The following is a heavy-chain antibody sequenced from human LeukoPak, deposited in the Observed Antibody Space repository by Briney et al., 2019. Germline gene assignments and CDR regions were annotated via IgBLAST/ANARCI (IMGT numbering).Heavy chain of an antibody. CDR1: GGSISSDY. CDR3: ARETRPPGIAAAGTRYFDL. CDR2: IYYSGST. V-gene: IGHV4-59*01. D-gene: IGHD6-13*01. J-gene: IGHJ2*01. Sequence: PSETLSLTCTVSGGSISSDYWSWIRQPPGKGLEWIGYIYYSGSTNYNPSLKSRVTISVDTSKNQFSLKLSSVTAADTAVYYCARETRPPGIAAAGTRYFDLWGRGTLVTVSS.